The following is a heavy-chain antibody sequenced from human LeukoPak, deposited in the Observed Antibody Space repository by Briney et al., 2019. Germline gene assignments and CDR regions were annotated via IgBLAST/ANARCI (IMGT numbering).Heavy chain of an antibody. Sequence: GGSLRLSRAASGFTFSSYGMNWVRQAPGKGLEWVASIRSDGSDKKYADSVKGQFTISRDNSKSTLNLQMNSLRPEDTAVYYCARGVRGSSWLSFDYWGQGTLVIVSS. CDR2: IRSDGSDK. D-gene: IGHD6-13*01. V-gene: IGHV3-30*02. CDR3: ARGVRGSSWLSFDY. CDR1: GFTFSSYG. J-gene: IGHJ4*02.